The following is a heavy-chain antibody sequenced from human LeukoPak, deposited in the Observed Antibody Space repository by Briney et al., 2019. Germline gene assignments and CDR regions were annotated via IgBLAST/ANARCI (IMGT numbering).Heavy chain of an antibody. CDR3: ASLRVGATNYYYFMDV. V-gene: IGHV1-2*02. J-gene: IGHJ6*03. Sequence: ASVKVSCKAPGYTFTGYYMHWVRQAPGQGLEWMGWINPNSGGTNYAQKFQGRVTMTRDTSISTAYMELSRLRSDDTAVYYCASLRVGATNYYYFMDVWGKGTTVTVSS. CDR1: GYTFTGYY. D-gene: IGHD1-26*01. CDR2: INPNSGGT.